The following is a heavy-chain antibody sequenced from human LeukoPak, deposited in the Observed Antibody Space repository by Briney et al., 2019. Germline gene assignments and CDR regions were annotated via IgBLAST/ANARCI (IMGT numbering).Heavy chain of an antibody. CDR3: ARVSVSYGYFDY. J-gene: IGHJ4*02. D-gene: IGHD5-18*01. Sequence: SVKVSCKASGGTFSSYTISWVRQAPGEGLEWMGRIIPILGIAKYSQTFQGRVTITADKSTSTAYMELSSLRSEDTAVYYCARVSVSYGYFDYWGQGTLVTVSS. CDR1: GGTFSSYT. V-gene: IGHV1-69*02. CDR2: IIPILGIA.